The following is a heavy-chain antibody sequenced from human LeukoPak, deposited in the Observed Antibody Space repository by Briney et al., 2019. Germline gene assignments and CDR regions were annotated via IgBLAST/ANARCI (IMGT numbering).Heavy chain of an antibody. CDR2: IPYDGRTK. V-gene: IGHV3-30*18. CDR3: AKEACGGRCVSDCFDY. D-gene: IGHD2-15*01. J-gene: IGHJ4*02. Sequence: GGTLRLSCAASGFTFSRFCIHWVRQPPGKGLVGVAVIPYDGRTKYYADSVKGRFTITDENSKNALYLQMNSLRAEDTAVYYWAKEACGGRCVSDCFDYWGQGTLVTVSS. CDR1: GFTFSRFC.